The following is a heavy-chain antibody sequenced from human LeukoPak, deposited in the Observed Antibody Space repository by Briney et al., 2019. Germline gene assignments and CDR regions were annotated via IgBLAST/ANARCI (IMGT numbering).Heavy chain of an antibody. CDR2: INPNSGGT. CDR3: ARGDYYDSNYYFDY. CDR1: GYTFTGYY. J-gene: IGHJ4*02. Sequence: ASVKVSCKASGYTFTGYYMHWVRQAPGQGLEWMGWINPNSGGTNYAQKFQGWVTMTRDTSISTAYMELSRLRSDDTAVYYCARGDYYDSNYYFDYWGQGTLVTVSS. V-gene: IGHV1-2*04. D-gene: IGHD3-22*01.